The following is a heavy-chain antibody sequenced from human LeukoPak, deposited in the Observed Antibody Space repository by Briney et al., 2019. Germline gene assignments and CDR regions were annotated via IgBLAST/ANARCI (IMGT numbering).Heavy chain of an antibody. D-gene: IGHD6-19*01. J-gene: IGHJ3*02. CDR2: ISWNSGSI. Sequence: GGSLRLSCAASGFTFDDYAMHWARQASGKGLEWVSGISWNSGSIGYADSVKGRFTISRDNAKNSLYLQMNSLRAEDMALYYCAKSVAVAGTVPDAFDIWGQGTMVTVSS. V-gene: IGHV3-9*03. CDR1: GFTFDDYA. CDR3: AKSVAVAGTVPDAFDI.